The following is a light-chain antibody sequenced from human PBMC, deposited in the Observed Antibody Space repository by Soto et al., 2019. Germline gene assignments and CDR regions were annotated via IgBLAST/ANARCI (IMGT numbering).Light chain of an antibody. CDR2: GAS. CDR3: QQYNKWPQT. CDR1: QSVSTN. V-gene: IGKV3D-15*01. Sequence: EILMTQSPGTLSVSPGERATLSCRASQSVSTNLAWYQKKPGQAPRLLLFGASTRATGVPARFSGSGSGTDFTLTISSLQSEDYAIYYCQQYNKWPQTFGPGTKLEIK. J-gene: IGKJ2*01.